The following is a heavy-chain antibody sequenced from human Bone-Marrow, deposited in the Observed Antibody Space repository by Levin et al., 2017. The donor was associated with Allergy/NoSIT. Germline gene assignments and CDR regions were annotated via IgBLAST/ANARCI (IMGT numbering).Heavy chain of an antibody. CDR1: GGTFNTYA. Sequence: PGGSLRLSCKASGGTFNTYAMTWVRQAPGQGLEWMGGIIPFLGTANYAQNFQGRLTITADESTTTAYMELSGLRSDDTAVYYCAGGVDIVLTPATPPNIYHYYMGVWGKGTTVTVSS. V-gene: IGHV1-69*01. J-gene: IGHJ6*03. D-gene: IGHD2-8*01. CDR3: AGGVDIVLTPATPPNIYHYYMGV. CDR2: IIPFLGTA.